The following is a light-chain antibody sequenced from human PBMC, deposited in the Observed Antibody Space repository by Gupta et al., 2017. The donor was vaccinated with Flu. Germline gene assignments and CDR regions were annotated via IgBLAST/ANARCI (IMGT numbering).Light chain of an antibody. CDR2: ATF. Sequence: DIQMTQSPSSVSASVGDRVTITCRASQGINNWLVWYQQKPGKAPKLLIYATFTLQSGVSSRFSGSGSGTDFTLTISSLQPEDSATYYCQQASVFPLTFGGGTKLEIK. J-gene: IGKJ4*01. V-gene: IGKV1-12*01. CDR1: QGINNW. CDR3: QQASVFPLT.